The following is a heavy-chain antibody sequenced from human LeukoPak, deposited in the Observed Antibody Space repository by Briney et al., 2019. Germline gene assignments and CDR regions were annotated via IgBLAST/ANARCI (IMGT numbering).Heavy chain of an antibody. Sequence: PSETLSLTCTVSGGSISSYYGSWTRQPPGKGLEYIGYIYYSGSTKYNPSLKSRVIMSADTSKNQFSLRLSSVTAADTALYYCARESGYDFLAFDIWGQGTMVTVSS. V-gene: IGHV4-59*01. CDR1: GGSISSYY. D-gene: IGHD5-12*01. CDR2: IYYSGST. CDR3: ARESGYDFLAFDI. J-gene: IGHJ3*02.